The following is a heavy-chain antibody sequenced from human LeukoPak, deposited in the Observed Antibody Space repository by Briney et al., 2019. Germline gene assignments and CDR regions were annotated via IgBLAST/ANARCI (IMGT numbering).Heavy chain of an antibody. CDR2: INQDGGEK. V-gene: IGHV3-7*01. CDR3: ARSYQTTVTTAYYYGMDV. CDR1: GFTFSSYW. D-gene: IGHD4-11*01. Sequence: PGGSLRLSCAASGFTFSSYWMSWVRQALGKGLEWVANINQDGGEKYYVDSVKGRFTISRDNAKNSLYLQMNSLRVEDTAVYYCARSYQTTVTTAYYYGMDVWGQGTTVTVSS. J-gene: IGHJ6*02.